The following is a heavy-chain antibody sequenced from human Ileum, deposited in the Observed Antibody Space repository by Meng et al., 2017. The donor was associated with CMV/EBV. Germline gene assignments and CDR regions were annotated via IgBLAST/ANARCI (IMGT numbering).Heavy chain of an antibody. D-gene: IGHD2-2*01. Sequence: QVQLVQSGAEVKKXXSSVKVSXQASGGTFSSYAISWVRQAPGQGLEWMGGIIPILGIANYAQKFQGRVTITADKSTSTAYMELSSLRSEDTAVYYCAREIVVGPAALNWFDPWGQGTLVTVSS. V-gene: IGHV1-69*10. CDR3: AREIVVGPAALNWFDP. CDR1: GGTFSSYA. CDR2: IIPILGIA. J-gene: IGHJ5*02.